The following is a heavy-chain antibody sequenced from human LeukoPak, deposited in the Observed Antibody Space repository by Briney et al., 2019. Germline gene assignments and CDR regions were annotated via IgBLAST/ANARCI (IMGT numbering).Heavy chain of an antibody. D-gene: IGHD1-26*01. J-gene: IGHJ4*02. CDR3: ARGPGMVATTWYFDY. V-gene: IGHV4-34*01. CDR1: GGSFSGYY. Sequence: PSETLSLTSAVYGGSFSGYYWSWLRQPPGKGLEWFGEINHSGSTNYNPSLKSRVTISVDTSKNQFSLRLSSVTAAYTAVYYCARGPGMVATTWYFDYWGQGTLVTVSS. CDR2: INHSGST.